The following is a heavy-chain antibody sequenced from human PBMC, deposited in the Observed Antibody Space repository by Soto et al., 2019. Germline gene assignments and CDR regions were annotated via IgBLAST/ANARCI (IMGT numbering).Heavy chain of an antibody. CDR2: ISAYNGNT. CDR3: ARARGYGDYYYYGMDV. V-gene: IGHV1-18*01. Sequence: QVQLVQSGAEVKKPGASVKVSCKASGYTFTSYGISWVRQAPGQGLEWMGWISAYNGNTNYAQKLQGRVTMTTDTSTSTAYVELRSLRSDDTAVYYCARARGYGDYYYYGMDVWGQGTTVTVSS. CDR1: GYTFTSYG. D-gene: IGHD4-17*01. J-gene: IGHJ6*02.